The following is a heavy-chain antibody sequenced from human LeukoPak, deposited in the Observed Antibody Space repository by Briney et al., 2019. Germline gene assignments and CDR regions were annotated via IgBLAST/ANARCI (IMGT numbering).Heavy chain of an antibody. CDR3: VKGGYDYGDPPIDP. CDR1: GFTFSSYA. CDR2: ISSNGGST. J-gene: IGHJ5*02. V-gene: IGHV3-64D*06. D-gene: IGHD4-17*01. Sequence: GGSLRLSCSASGFTFSSYAMHWVRQAPGKGLEYVSAISSNGGSTYYADSVKGRFTISRDNSKNTLYLQVSSLRAEDTAVYYCVKGGYDYGDPPIDPWGQGTLVTVSS.